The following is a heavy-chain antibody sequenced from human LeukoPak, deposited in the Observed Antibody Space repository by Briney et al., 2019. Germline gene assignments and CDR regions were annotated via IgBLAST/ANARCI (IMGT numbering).Heavy chain of an antibody. CDR2: IYYSGTT. J-gene: IGHJ5*02. V-gene: IGHV4-31*03. CDR1: GGSISRGGYY. CDR3: ARAVSDIPVPGWFDP. D-gene: IGHD6-19*01. Sequence: PSETLSLTCTVSGGSISRGGYYGSWIRQHPGKGLEWIGYIYYSGTTYYNPSLKSRVTISVDTSKNLFSLKLSSVTAADTAVYYCARAVSDIPVPGWFDPWGQGTLVTVSS.